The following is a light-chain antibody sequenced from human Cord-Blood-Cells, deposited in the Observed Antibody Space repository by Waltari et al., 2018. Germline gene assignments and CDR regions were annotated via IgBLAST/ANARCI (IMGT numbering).Light chain of an antibody. V-gene: IGLV2-14*01. CDR2: DVS. Sequence: QSALTQPASVSGSPGQSITISCTGTSSDVGGYNYVSWYQQHPGKAPKLMIYDVSNRHSGVSNRFSGSTSGNTASRTISGLQAEDEADYYCSSYTSSRTVVFGGGTKLTVL. CDR3: SSYTSSRTVV. J-gene: IGLJ2*01. CDR1: SSDVGGYNY.